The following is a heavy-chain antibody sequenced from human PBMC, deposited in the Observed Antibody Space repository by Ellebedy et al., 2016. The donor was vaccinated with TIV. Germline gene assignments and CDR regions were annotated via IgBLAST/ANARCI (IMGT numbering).Heavy chain of an antibody. V-gene: IGHV3-30*18. Sequence: GESLKISCAASGFTFSYYGMHWVRQAPGKGLEWVAVISYDGANKYYADSVKGRFTISRDISKSTLYLQMNSLRADDTAVYYCAKVSFTSGSYYYGPLDHWGQGTVVAVSS. CDR2: ISYDGANK. CDR1: GFTFSYYG. CDR3: AKVSFTSGSYYYGPLDH. J-gene: IGHJ4*02. D-gene: IGHD1-26*01.